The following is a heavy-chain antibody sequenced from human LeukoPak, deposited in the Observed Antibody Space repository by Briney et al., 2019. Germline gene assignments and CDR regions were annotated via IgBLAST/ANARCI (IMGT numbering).Heavy chain of an antibody. J-gene: IGHJ5*02. CDR1: GGSISSYY. V-gene: IGHV4-59*08. CDR2: IYCSGST. CDR3: ARHKGIAADGGWFDP. D-gene: IGHD6-13*01. Sequence: SETLSLTCTVSGGSISSYYWSWIRQPPGKGLEWIGYIYCSGSTNYNPSLKSRVTISVDTSKNQFSLKLSSVTAADTAVYYCARHKGIAADGGWFDPWGQGTLVTVSS.